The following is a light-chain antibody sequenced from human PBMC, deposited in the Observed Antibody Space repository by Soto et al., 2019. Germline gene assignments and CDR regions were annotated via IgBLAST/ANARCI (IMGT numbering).Light chain of an antibody. V-gene: IGLV4-69*01. Sequence: QLVLTQSASASASLGASVNLTCTLSSGHSSYAIAWHQQQPEKGPRYLMKFDSDGTHTKGDGIPDRFSGSSSGAERYLTISSLQSEDEADYYCQTWDTGTVVFGGGTKLTVL. J-gene: IGLJ2*01. CDR3: QTWDTGTVV. CDR2: FDSDGTH. CDR1: SGHSSYA.